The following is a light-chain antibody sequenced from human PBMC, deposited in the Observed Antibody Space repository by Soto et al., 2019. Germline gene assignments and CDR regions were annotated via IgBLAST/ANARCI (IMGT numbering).Light chain of an antibody. V-gene: IGKV3-15*01. CDR1: QSVSSN. CDR3: QQYNNWPTLT. CDR2: GAS. Sequence: EIVMTQSPATLSVSPGERATLSCRASQSVSSNLAWYQQKPGQAPRLLIYGASTRATGIPARFSGCGAGTEFTLTISSLRSEDFAVSYCQQYNNWPTLTFGGGTKVEIK. J-gene: IGKJ4*01.